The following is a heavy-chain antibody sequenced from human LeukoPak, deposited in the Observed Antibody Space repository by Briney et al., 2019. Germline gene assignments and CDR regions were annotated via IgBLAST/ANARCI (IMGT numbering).Heavy chain of an antibody. CDR3: ARQQQQLWYD. V-gene: IGHV3-48*03. J-gene: IGHJ4*02. D-gene: IGHD5-18*01. CDR2: ISSSAGTT. CDR1: GFTFSSYE. Sequence: GGSLRLSCAASGFTFSSYEMSWVRQAPGKGLEWVSYISSSAGTTYYADSVKGRFTISRDNAENSLYLQMNSLRAEDTAVYFCARQQQQLWYDWGQGTLVTVSS.